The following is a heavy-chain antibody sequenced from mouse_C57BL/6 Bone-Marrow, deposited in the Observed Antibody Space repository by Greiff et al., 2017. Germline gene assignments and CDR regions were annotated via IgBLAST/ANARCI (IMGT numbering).Heavy chain of an antibody. CDR3: TFYDYDAWVAY. CDR2: IDPENGDT. D-gene: IGHD2-4*01. CDR1: GFNIKDDY. J-gene: IGHJ3*01. V-gene: IGHV14-4*01. Sequence: EVQLQQSGAELVRPGASVKLSCTASGFNIKDDYMHWVKQRPEQGLEWIGWIDPENGDTEYASKFQGTATITADTSSNTAYLQLSSLTSEDTAVYYCTFYDYDAWVAYWGQGTLVTVSA.